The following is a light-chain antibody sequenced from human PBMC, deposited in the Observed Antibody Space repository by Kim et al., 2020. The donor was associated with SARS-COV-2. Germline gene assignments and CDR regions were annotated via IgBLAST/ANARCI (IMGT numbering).Light chain of an antibody. V-gene: IGLV2-14*03. J-gene: IGLJ3*02. Sequence: GQSITISCNGTSSDVGHYNYVSWYQQHPGKTPKLMIYDVSNRPSGVSNRFSGSKSGNTASLTISGLQAEDEADYYCSSYTTISTWVFGGGTKLTVL. CDR1: SSDVGHYNY. CDR3: SSYTTISTWV. CDR2: DVS.